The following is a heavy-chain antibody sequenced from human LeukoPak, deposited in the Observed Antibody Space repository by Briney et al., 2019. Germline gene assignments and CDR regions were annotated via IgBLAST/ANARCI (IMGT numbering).Heavy chain of an antibody. CDR3: AKDRTAGYDGLVDY. V-gene: IGHV3-74*01. D-gene: IGHD3-10*01. CDR2: IFSDGSNT. Sequence: PGGFLRLSCAASGFTFSRYRMHWARQAPGKGLVWVSRIFSDGSNTVYADSVKGRFTISRDNSKNTLYLQMNSLRAEDTAVYYCAKDRTAGYDGLVDYWGQGTLVTVSS. J-gene: IGHJ4*02. CDR1: GFTFSRYR.